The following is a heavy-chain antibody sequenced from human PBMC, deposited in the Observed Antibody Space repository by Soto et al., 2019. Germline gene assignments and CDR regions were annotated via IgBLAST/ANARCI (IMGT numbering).Heavy chain of an antibody. CDR2: IYSDGST. Sequence: GGSLRLSCAPSGFTVSNNYMNWVRQAPGKGLEWVSIIYSDGSTYYADYVKGRFTISRDNSKNTLYLQMDSLRAEDTAVYFCARGLKVRHDAFDLWGPGTMVTVSS. D-gene: IGHD3-22*01. CDR3: ARGLKVRHDAFDL. J-gene: IGHJ3*01. V-gene: IGHV3-53*01. CDR1: GFTVSNNY.